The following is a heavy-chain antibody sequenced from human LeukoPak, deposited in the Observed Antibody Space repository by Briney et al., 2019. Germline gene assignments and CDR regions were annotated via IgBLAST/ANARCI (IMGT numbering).Heavy chain of an antibody. V-gene: IGHV3-23*01. CDR1: EFTFNNYA. CDR2: ISGSGGST. CDR3: AKSQGSGYYRGHIDY. J-gene: IGHJ4*02. D-gene: IGHD3-22*01. Sequence: PGGSLRLSCAASEFTFNNYAMSWVRQVPGKGLEWVSGISGSGGSTYYGDSVKGRFTISRDNSKNTLYLQMNSLRAEDTAVYYCAKSQGSGYYRGHIDYWGQGTLVTVSA.